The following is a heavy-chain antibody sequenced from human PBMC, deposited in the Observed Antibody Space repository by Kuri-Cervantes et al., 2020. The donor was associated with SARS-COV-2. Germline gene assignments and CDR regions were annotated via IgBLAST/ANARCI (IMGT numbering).Heavy chain of an antibody. Sequence: ASVKVPCKVSGYTLTELSMHWVRQAPGKGLEWMGGFDPEDGETIYAQKFQGRATMTEDTSTDTAYLELSRLRSEHTAVYYCATGVRTWAVTLLALLYGLDVWGQGTMVTVSS. CDR2: FDPEDGET. CDR3: ATGVRTWAVTLLALLYGLDV. CDR1: GYTLTELS. V-gene: IGHV1-24*01. D-gene: IGHD2-8*02. J-gene: IGHJ6*02.